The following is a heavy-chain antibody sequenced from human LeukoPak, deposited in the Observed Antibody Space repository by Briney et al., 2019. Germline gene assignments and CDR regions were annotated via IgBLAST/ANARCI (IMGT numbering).Heavy chain of an antibody. V-gene: IGHV4-59*01. D-gene: IGHD3-3*01. Sequence: SETLSLTCTVSGGSISSYYWSWIRQPPGKGLEWIGYIYYSGSTNYNPSLKSRVTISVDTSKNQFSLKLSSVTAADTAVYYCAGETYYDFWSGYYTGGNAFDIWGQGTMVTVSS. CDR1: GGSISSYY. CDR2: IYYSGST. CDR3: AGETYYDFWSGYYTGGNAFDI. J-gene: IGHJ3*02.